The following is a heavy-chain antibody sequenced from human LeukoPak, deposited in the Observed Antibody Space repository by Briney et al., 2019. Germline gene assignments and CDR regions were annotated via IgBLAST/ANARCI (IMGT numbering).Heavy chain of an antibody. CDR2: INQDASEI. CDR1: GFTFSTYW. CDR3: ANRWPNVDY. D-gene: IGHD2-8*01. Sequence: GGSLRLSCAASGFTFSTYWMNWYRQAPGKGLEWVGNINQDASEINYVDSVRGRFTISRDNAKNSLHLQMNSLRAEDTAVYYCANRWPNVDYWGQGTLVTVSS. V-gene: IGHV3-7*03. J-gene: IGHJ4*02.